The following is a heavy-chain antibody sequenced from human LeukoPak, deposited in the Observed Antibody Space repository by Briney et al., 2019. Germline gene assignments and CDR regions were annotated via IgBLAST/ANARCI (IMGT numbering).Heavy chain of an antibody. J-gene: IGHJ3*02. CDR1: GYTFTSYG. Sequence: ASVKVSCKASGYTFTSYGISWVRQAPGQGLEWMGWISAYNGNTNYAQKLQGRVTMTTDTSTSTAYMELRSLRSDDTAVYYCARPLAVAGPGAFDIWGQGTMVTVSS. CDR2: ISAYNGNT. D-gene: IGHD6-19*01. V-gene: IGHV1-18*01. CDR3: ARPLAVAGPGAFDI.